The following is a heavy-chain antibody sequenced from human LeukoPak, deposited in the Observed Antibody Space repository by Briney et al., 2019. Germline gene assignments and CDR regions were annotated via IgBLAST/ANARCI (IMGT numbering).Heavy chain of an antibody. CDR3: ARWGSGYKTGLDY. V-gene: IGHV4-59*01. CDR1: GGSISSYY. J-gene: IGHJ4*02. CDR2: IYYSGST. Sequence: SETLSLTCTVSGGSISSYYWSWIRQPPGKGLEWIGYIYYSGSTNYNPSLKSRVTISVDTSKNQFSLKLSSVTAADTAVYYCARWGSGYKTGLDYWGQGTLVTVSS. D-gene: IGHD5-12*01.